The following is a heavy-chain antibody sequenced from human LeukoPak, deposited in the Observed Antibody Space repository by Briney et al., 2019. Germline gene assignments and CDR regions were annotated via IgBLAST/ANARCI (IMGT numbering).Heavy chain of an antibody. CDR1: RASVSSSNYY. V-gene: IGHV4-39*07. Sequence: PSETLSLTCTVSRASVSSSNYYRGWLRQPPGKGLEWIGTIYPSGTTYYNPSLKSRVTISEDTSKGQLSLKLTSVTTADTAMYFCVGDGGALFWFYYWGQGTLVTVSS. D-gene: IGHD3-3*01. CDR3: VGDGGALFWFYY. J-gene: IGHJ4*02. CDR2: IYPSGTT.